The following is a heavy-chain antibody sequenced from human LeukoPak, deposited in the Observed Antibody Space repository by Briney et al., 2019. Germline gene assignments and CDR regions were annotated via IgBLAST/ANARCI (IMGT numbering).Heavy chain of an antibody. Sequence: GGSLRLSCAASGFTVSSNYMSWVRQAPGKGLEWVSVIYSGGSTYYADSVKGRFIISRDNSKNTLYLQMNSLRAEDTAVYYCACRQHSSYFLANSGDEYFQHWGQGTLVTVSS. V-gene: IGHV3-66*01. CDR1: GFTVSSNY. CDR3: ACRQHSSYFLANSGDEYFQH. D-gene: IGHD6-6*01. CDR2: IYSGGST. J-gene: IGHJ1*01.